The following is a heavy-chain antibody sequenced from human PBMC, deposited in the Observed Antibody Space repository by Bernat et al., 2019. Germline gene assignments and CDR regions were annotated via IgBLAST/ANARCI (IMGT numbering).Heavy chain of an antibody. Sequence: QVQLVQSGAEVKKPGSSVKVSCKASGDTFSSYAISWVRQAPGQGLEWMGGIIPIFGTANYTQKFQGRVTITADESTSTAYMELSSLRSEDTAVYYCATGYCSGGSCYQVPYYYYMDVWGKGTTVTVSS. CDR3: ATGYCSGGSCYQVPYYYYMDV. V-gene: IGHV1-69*01. J-gene: IGHJ6*03. CDR2: IIPIFGTA. CDR1: GDTFSSYA. D-gene: IGHD2-15*01.